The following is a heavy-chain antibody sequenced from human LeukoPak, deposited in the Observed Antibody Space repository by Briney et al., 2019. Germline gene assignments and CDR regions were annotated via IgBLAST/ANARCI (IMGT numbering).Heavy chain of an antibody. J-gene: IGHJ3*02. D-gene: IGHD3-22*01. CDR2: IYYSGST. CDR1: GGSIRSGGYY. CDR3: ARVAYYYDSSGSHRPHAFDI. V-gene: IGHV4-31*03. Sequence: SETLSLTCTVSGGSIRSGGYYWSWIRQHPGKGLEWIGYIYYSGSTYYNPSLKSRVTISVDTSKNQFSLKLSSVTAADTAVYYCARVAYYYDSSGSHRPHAFDIWGQGTMVTVSS.